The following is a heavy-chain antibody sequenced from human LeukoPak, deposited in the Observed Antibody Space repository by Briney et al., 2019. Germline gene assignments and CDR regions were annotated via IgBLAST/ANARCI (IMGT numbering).Heavy chain of an antibody. V-gene: IGHV4-39*07. D-gene: IGHD3-22*01. CDR3: ARGLLYYYDSSGYYPYDAFDI. J-gene: IGHJ3*02. Sequence: SETLSLTCTVSGGSISSSGYYWGWIRQPPGKGLEWIGSIYYSGSTYYNPSLKSRVTISVDTSKNQFSLKLSSVTAADTAVYYCARGLLYYYDSSGYYPYDAFDIWGQGTMVTVSS. CDR1: GGSISSSGYY. CDR2: IYYSGST.